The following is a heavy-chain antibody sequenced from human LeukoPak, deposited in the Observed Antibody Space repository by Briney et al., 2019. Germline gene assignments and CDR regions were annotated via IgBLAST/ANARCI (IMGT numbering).Heavy chain of an antibody. J-gene: IGHJ4*02. Sequence: ASVKVSCKTSGYTFATYFMHWVRQAPGQGLEWMGYIKPNSGVTNYAQEFRCRVTMTWDTSISTAYIELSGLTSDDTAIYYCARPTYCGSDCYFNFDYWGQGTLVTVSS. V-gene: IGHV1-2*02. CDR2: IKPNSGVT. CDR3: ARPTYCGSDCYFNFDY. CDR1: GYTFATYF. D-gene: IGHD2-21*02.